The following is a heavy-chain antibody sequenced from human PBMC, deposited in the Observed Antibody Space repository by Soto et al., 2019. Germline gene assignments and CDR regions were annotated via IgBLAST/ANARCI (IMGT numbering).Heavy chain of an antibody. J-gene: IGHJ4*02. CDR3: ASLHPDIVVVPAARILDY. CDR2: ISSSSSYI. D-gene: IGHD2-2*01. Sequence: GGSLRLSCAASGFTFSSYSMNWVRQAPGKGLEWVSSISSSSSYIYYADSVKGRFTISRDNAKNSLYLQMNSLRAEETAVYYCASLHPDIVVVPAARILDYWGQGTLVTVSS. V-gene: IGHV3-21*01. CDR1: GFTFSSYS.